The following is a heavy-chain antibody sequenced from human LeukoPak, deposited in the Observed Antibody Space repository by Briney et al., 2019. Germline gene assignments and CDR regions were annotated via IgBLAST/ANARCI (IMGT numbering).Heavy chain of an antibody. J-gene: IGHJ4*02. D-gene: IGHD5-18*01. CDR2: ISDNGVGT. Sequence: PGGSLRLSCAASGFTFSSYAMSWVRQAPGKGLEWVSAISDNGVGTYYADSVKGRFTISRDNSKNTLYLQMKSLRAEDTAVYYCAKSPRGYTYGHTEYYFDFWGQGALVTVSS. V-gene: IGHV3-23*01. CDR1: GFTFSSYA. CDR3: AKSPRGYTYGHTEYYFDF.